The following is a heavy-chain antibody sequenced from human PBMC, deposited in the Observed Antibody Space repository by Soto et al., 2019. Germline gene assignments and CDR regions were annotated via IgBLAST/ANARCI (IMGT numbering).Heavy chain of an antibody. CDR3: AREGVGRDGCNTFDY. CDR1: GGTFSSYA. CDR2: IIPIFGTA. V-gene: IGHV1-69*06. Sequence: SVKVSCKASGGTFSSYAISWVRQAPVQGLEWMGGIIPIFGTANYAQKFQGRVTITADKSTSTAYMELSSLRSEDTAVYYCAREGVGRDGCNTFDYWGQGTLVTVSS. D-gene: IGHD6-19*01. J-gene: IGHJ4*02.